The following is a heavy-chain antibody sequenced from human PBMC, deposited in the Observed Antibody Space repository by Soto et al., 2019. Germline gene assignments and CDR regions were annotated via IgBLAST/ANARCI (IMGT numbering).Heavy chain of an antibody. Sequence: GSLRLCCTASGFTFSSYAISLVRQAPGKGLEWVSAISGSGGSTYYADSVKGRFTISRDNSKNTLYLQMNSLRTEDTAVYYCANGRMTPFDPWGQGTLVTVSS. CDR1: GFTFSSYA. J-gene: IGHJ5*02. CDR3: ANGRMTPFDP. CDR2: ISGSGGST. D-gene: IGHD1-26*01. V-gene: IGHV3-23*01.